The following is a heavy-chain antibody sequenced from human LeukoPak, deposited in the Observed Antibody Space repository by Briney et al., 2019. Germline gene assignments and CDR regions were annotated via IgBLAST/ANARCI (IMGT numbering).Heavy chain of an antibody. CDR1: GFTFSSYA. J-gene: IGHJ6*02. V-gene: IGHV3-30-3*01. CDR3: AKYCGGDCYGMDV. D-gene: IGHD2-21*01. CDR2: ISYDGSNK. Sequence: GGSLRLSCAASGFTFSSYAMHWVRQAPGKGLEWVAVISYDGSNKYYADSVKGRFTISRDNAKNSLYLQMNSLRAEDTAVYYCAKYCGGDCYGMDVWGQGTTVTVSS.